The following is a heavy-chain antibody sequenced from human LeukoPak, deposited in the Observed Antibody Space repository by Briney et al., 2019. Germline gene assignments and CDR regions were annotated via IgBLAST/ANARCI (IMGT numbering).Heavy chain of an antibody. J-gene: IGHJ3*02. V-gene: IGHV1-2*02. CDR3: ARESRVPDAFDI. Sequence: ASVKVSCKASGYTFTVYYMHWVRQAPGQGLECMGWINPNSGGTNYAQKLQGRVTMTTDTSTNTAYMELRSLRSDDTAVYYCARESRVPDAFDIWGQGTMVTVSS. D-gene: IGHD4/OR15-4a*01. CDR2: INPNSGGT. CDR1: GYTFTVYY.